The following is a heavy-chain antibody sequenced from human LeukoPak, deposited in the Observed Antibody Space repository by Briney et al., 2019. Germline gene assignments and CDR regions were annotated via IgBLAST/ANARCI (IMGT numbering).Heavy chain of an antibody. CDR2: INFNGGTT. J-gene: IGHJ4*02. CDR3: ARDRTVTTLFDY. CDR1: GFTFSSYW. V-gene: IGHV3-74*01. D-gene: IGHD4-17*01. Sequence: GGSLRLSCAASGFTFSSYWMHWLRQAPGKGLVWVSRINFNGGTTGYADSVKGRFTISRDNAKNTLYLQMNSLRADDTAVYYCARDRTVTTLFDYWGQGTLVTVSS.